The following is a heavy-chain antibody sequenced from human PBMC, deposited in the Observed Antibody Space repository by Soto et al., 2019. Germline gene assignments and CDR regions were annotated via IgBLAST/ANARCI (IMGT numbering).Heavy chain of an antibody. J-gene: IGHJ4*02. Sequence: GGSLRLSCVASGFTFKNYGMNWVRQAPGKGLEWVSSISDDGRNTYYSDSVGGRFTVSRDNSRNTVFLQLNSLGGEDTAIYYCAKRTSYSSSPYLDYWGQGILVTVSS. CDR3: AKRTSYSSSPYLDY. CDR1: GFTFKNYG. CDR2: ISDDGRNT. D-gene: IGHD6-6*01. V-gene: IGHV3-23*01.